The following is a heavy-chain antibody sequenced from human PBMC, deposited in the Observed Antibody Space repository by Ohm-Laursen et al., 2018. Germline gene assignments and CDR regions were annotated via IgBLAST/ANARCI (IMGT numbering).Heavy chain of an antibody. V-gene: IGHV6-1*01. CDR2: TYYRSKWYN. J-gene: IGHJ6*02. CDR3: ARERKTSGSTIGYYYYYGMDV. Sequence: QTLSLTCAISGDSVSSNSAAWNWIRQSPSRGLEWLGRTYYRSKWYNDYAVSVKSRITINPDTSKNQFSLQLSSVTAADTAVYYCARERKTSGSTIGYYYYYGMDVWGQGTTVTVSS. D-gene: IGHD6-13*01. CDR1: GDSVSSNSAA.